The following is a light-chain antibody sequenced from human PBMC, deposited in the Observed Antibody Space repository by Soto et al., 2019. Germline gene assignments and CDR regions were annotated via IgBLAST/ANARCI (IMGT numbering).Light chain of an antibody. J-gene: IGKJ5*01. CDR3: QQYNNWPPIT. Sequence: MWQSRATPSLSPDETTTLSCRASQSVSSSLAWYQQKAGQAPRLLIYGASNRATGMPDRLSGSGSGTEFTLTIRSLKSEDVAVYYCQQYNNWPPITFGKGTRLEIK. V-gene: IGKV3-15*01. CDR1: QSVSSS. CDR2: GAS.